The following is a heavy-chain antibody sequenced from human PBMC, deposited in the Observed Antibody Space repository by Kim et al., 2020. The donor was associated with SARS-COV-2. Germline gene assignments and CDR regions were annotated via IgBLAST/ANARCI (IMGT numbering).Heavy chain of an antibody. J-gene: IGHJ4*02. Sequence: NPSLRSRVTLSVDTSKNQFSLKLSSVTAADTAVYYCARLEVVVAAFDYWGQGTLVTVSS. D-gene: IGHD2-15*01. CDR3: ARLEVVVAAFDY. V-gene: IGHV4-39*01.